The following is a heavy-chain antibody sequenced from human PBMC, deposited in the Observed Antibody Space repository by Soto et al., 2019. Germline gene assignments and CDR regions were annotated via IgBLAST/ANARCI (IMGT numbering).Heavy chain of an antibody. D-gene: IGHD3-22*01. CDR1: GYSFTSYW. CDR2: IYPGDSDT. J-gene: IGHJ3*02. V-gene: IGHV5-51*01. Sequence: PGESLKISCKGSGYSFTSYWIGWVRQMPGKGLEWMGIIYPGDSDTRYSPSFQGQVTISADKSISTAYLQWSSLKASDTAMYYCARPPRYYYDSKAAFDIWGQGTMVTVSS. CDR3: ARPPRYYYDSKAAFDI.